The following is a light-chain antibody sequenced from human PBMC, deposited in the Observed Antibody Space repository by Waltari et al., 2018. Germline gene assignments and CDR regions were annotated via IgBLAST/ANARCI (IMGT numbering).Light chain of an antibody. Sequence: EIVLTQSPGTLSLSPGERVTLSCRASQSITGRWLTWYHQKHGQAPRPLLYGASISPTGIPDRFSGRGAGTDFTHTISRLEPEDSAIYYCQQYDGSVVTFGGGTKVEIK. CDR3: QQYDGSVVT. J-gene: IGKJ4*01. CDR2: GAS. CDR1: QSITGRW. V-gene: IGKV3-20*01.